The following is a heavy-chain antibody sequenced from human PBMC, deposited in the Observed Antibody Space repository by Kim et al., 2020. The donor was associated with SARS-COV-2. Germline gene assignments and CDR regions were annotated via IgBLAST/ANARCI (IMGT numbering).Heavy chain of an antibody. D-gene: IGHD3-10*01. J-gene: IGHJ4*02. CDR2: ISYDGSNK. V-gene: IGHV3-30*18. CDR1: GFTFSSYG. CDR3: AKERSGSYGSRYFDY. Sequence: GGSLRLSCAASGFTFSSYGMHWVRQAPGKGLEWVAVISYDGSNKYYADSVKGRFTISRDNSKNTLYLQMNSLRAEDTAVYYCAKERSGSYGSRYFDYWGQGTLVTVSS.